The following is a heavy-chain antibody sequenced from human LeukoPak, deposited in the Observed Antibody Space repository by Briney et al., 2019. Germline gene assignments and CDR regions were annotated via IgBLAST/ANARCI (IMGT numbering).Heavy chain of an antibody. J-gene: IGHJ4*02. CDR3: ARKFDY. CDR1: GFTFSSYG. Sequence: PGGSLGLSCAASGFTFSSYGMPWVRQAPGKGLEWVAVIWYDGSNKYYADSVRGRFTISRDNSKDTLYLQMNSLRGEDTAVYFCARKFDYWGQGTLVTVSS. V-gene: IGHV3-33*01. CDR2: IWYDGSNK.